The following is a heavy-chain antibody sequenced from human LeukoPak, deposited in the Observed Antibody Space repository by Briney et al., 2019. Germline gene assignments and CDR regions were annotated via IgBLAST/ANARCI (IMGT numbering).Heavy chain of an antibody. J-gene: IGHJ4*02. CDR2: ISWDGGST. Sequence: GGSLRLSCAASGFTFDDYTMHWVRQAPGKGLEWVSLISWDGGSTYYADSVKGRFTISRDNSKNTLYLQMNSLRAEDTAVYYCAKTGIVGATTIDYWGQGTLVTVSS. V-gene: IGHV3-43*01. CDR3: AKTGIVGATTIDY. CDR1: GFTFDDYT. D-gene: IGHD1-26*01.